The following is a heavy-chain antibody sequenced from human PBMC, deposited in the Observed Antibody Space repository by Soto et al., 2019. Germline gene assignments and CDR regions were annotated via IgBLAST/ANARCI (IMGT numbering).Heavy chain of an antibody. D-gene: IGHD1-26*01. V-gene: IGHV3-23*01. Sequence: RRLSCAASGFTFSTYAMNWVRQAPGKGLEWVSAISGGGGSTYYADSVKGRVTISRDNSKNTLYLQMNSLRAEDTAVYYCAKVSLGALTFTDYYYYGLDVWGHDTTVTVSS. CDR3: AKVSLGALTFTDYYYYGLDV. J-gene: IGHJ6*02. CDR1: GFTFSTYA. CDR2: ISGGGGST.